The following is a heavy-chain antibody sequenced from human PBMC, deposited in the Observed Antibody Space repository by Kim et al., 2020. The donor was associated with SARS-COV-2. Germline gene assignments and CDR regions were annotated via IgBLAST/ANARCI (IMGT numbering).Heavy chain of an antibody. CDR3: AKDLPPVLLLKDYYYGMDV. Sequence: GGSLRLSCAASGFTFSSYAMSWVRQAPGKGLEWVSAISGSGGSTYYADSVKGRFTISRDNSKNTLYLQMNSLRAEDTAVYYCAKDLPPVLLLKDYYYGMDVWGQGTTVTVSS. CDR2: ISGSGGST. CDR1: GFTFSSYA. J-gene: IGHJ6*02. D-gene: IGHD3-10*01. V-gene: IGHV3-23*01.